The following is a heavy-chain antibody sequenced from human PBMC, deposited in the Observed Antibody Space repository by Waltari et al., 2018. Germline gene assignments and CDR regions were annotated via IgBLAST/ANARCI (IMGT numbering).Heavy chain of an antibody. V-gene: IGHV3-21*01. CDR1: GFTFSSYS. CDR3: ARDTYSSSSFDY. Sequence: EVQLVESGGGLVKPGGSLRLSCAASGFTFSSYSMNWVRQAPGKVLEWVSSSSSSSSYIYYADSVTGRFTISRDNAKNSLYLQMNSLRAEDTAVYYCARDTYSSSSFDYWGQGTLVTVSS. CDR2: SSSSSSYI. J-gene: IGHJ4*02. D-gene: IGHD6-6*01.